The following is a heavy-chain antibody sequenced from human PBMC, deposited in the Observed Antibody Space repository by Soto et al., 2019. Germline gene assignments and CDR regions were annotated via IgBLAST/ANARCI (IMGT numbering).Heavy chain of an antibody. Sequence: EVRLVESGGGLVQPGGSLRLSCAAYGFIVSSSVMSWVRQAPGKGLEWVSSIYSGDTTDYTDSVKGRFTISRDKSKNTLYLQMNSLRVEDTAVYFCAGRYSSGDYAYWGQGTLVTVSS. CDR2: IYSGDTT. CDR1: GFIVSSSV. D-gene: IGHD6-19*01. J-gene: IGHJ4*02. CDR3: AGRYSSGDYAY. V-gene: IGHV3-66*01.